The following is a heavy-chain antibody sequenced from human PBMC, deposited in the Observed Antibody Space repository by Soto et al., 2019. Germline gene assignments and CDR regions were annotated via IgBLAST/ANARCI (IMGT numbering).Heavy chain of an antibody. CDR3: ARGGQDFWSGPFDY. Sequence: SETLSLTCTVSGGSISNYFCNWIRQPAGKGLEWIGHIDNSGSTNYNPSLKSRITTSADTSRNQFSLKLNSVTAADTAVYYCARGGQDFWSGPFDYWGQGALVTVSS. D-gene: IGHD3-3*01. V-gene: IGHV4-4*07. CDR2: IDNSGST. CDR1: GGSISNYF. J-gene: IGHJ4*02.